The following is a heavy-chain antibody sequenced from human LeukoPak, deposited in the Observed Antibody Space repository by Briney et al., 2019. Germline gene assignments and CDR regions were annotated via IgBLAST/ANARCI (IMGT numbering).Heavy chain of an antibody. CDR3: ARAAAGSYYAYFDY. D-gene: IGHD6-13*01. V-gene: IGHV1-2*04. J-gene: IGHJ4*02. CDR1: GYTFTGYY. Sequence: ASVKVSCKASGYTFTGYYMHWVRQATGQGLEWMGWINPNSGGTNYAQKFQGWVTMTRDTSISTAYMELSRLRSDDTAVYYCARAAAGSYYAYFDYWGQGTLVTVSS. CDR2: INPNSGGT.